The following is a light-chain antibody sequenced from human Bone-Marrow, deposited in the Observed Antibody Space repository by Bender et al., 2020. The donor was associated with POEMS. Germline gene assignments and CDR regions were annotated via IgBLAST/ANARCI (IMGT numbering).Light chain of an antibody. CDR2: ESN. V-gene: IGLV2-14*02. J-gene: IGLJ2*01. CDR1: RGDVGGYNL. CDR3: QVWDSSSDHPGL. Sequence: QSALTQPASVSGSPGQSITISCTGTRGDVGGYNLVSWYQQLPGKAPKLVIYESNRRPSGVSNRFSGSNSGNTATLTISRVEGGDEADYYCQVWDSSSDHPGLFGGGTKLTVL.